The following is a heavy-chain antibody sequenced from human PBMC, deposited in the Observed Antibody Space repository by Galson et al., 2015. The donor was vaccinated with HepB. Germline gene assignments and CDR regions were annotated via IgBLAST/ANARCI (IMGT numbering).Heavy chain of an antibody. Sequence: SLRLSCAASGFTFSSYWMHWVRQAPGKGLVWVSRINSDGSSTSYADSVKGRFTISRDNAKNTLYLQMNSLRAEDTAVYYCARDFGYCSGGSCYSRYPNWYFDLWGRGTLVTVSS. CDR2: INSDGSST. D-gene: IGHD2-15*01. CDR3: ARDFGYCSGGSCYSRYPNWYFDL. V-gene: IGHV3-74*01. CDR1: GFTFSSYW. J-gene: IGHJ2*01.